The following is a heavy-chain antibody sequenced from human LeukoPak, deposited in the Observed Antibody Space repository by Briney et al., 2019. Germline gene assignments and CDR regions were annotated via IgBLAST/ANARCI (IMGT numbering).Heavy chain of an antibody. CDR3: AKARQGAFDI. V-gene: IGHV3-23*01. CDR1: GFTFGSYA. CDR2: ISGSGGST. Sequence: GGSLRLSCAASGFTFGSYAMSWVRQAPGKGLEWVSAISGSGGSTYYADSVKGRFTISRDNSKNKLYLQMNSLRAEDTAVYYCAKARQGAFDIWGQGTMVTVSS. J-gene: IGHJ3*02.